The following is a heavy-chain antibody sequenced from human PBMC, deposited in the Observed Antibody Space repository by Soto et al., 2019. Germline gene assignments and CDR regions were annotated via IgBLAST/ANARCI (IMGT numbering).Heavy chain of an antibody. J-gene: IGHJ4*02. CDR1: GFSLSTSGVG. V-gene: IGHV2-5*01. CDR3: ATQYPPGDDY. CDR2: IYWNDDK. Sequence: QITLKESGPTLVKPTQTLTLTCTFSGFSLSTSGVGVGWIRQPPGKALEWLALIYWNDDKRNSPTLKSRLTITKDTSKNPVVRTMAPMDPADTDTYYCATQYPPGDDYWGQGSLVTVSS. D-gene: IGHD2-2*01.